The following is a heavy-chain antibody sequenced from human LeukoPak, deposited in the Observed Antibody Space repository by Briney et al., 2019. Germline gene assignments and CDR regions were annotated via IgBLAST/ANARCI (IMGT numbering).Heavy chain of an antibody. CDR3: ARGRAVLRYFDWLSTRSPMGWFDP. Sequence: SETLSLTCAVYGGSFSGYYWSWIRQPPGKGLEWIGEINHSGSTNYNLSLKSRVTISVDTSKNQFSLKLSSVTAADTAVYYCARGRAVLRYFDWLSTRSPMGWFDPWGQGTLVTVSS. D-gene: IGHD3-9*01. V-gene: IGHV4-34*01. CDR2: INHSGST. J-gene: IGHJ5*02. CDR1: GGSFSGYY.